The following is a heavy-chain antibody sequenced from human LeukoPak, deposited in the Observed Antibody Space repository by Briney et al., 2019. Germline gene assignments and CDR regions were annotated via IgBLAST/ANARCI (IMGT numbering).Heavy chain of an antibody. V-gene: IGHV4-59*08. CDR2: TYYSGST. CDR1: GGSISSYY. CDR3: VRSHAGTWGYYYGMDV. D-gene: IGHD6-13*01. Sequence: SETLSLTCTVSGGSISSYYWSWIRQPPGKGLEWIGYTYYSGSTNYNPSLKSRVTISVDTSKNQFSLKLSSVTAADTAVYYCVRSHAGTWGYYYGMDVWGQGTTVTVSS. J-gene: IGHJ6*02.